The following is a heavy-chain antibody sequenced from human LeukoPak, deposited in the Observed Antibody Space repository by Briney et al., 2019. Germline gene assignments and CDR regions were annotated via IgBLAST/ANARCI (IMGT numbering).Heavy chain of an antibody. D-gene: IGHD3-10*01. CDR3: TSRPMDYYGSGSLDY. V-gene: IGHV3-15*01. CDR1: GFTFSNAW. CDR2: IKSKTDGGTT. Sequence: GGSLRLSCAASGFTFSNAWMSWVRQAPGKGLEWVGRIKSKTDGGTTDYAAPVKGRFTISRDDSKNTLYLQMNSLKTEYTAVYYCTSRPMDYYGSGSLDYWSQGTLVTVSS. J-gene: IGHJ4*02.